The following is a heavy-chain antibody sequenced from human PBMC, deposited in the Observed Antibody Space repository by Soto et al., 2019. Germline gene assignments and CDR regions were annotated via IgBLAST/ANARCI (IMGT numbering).Heavy chain of an antibody. CDR3: AKDKVGPDRPYYYYGMDV. D-gene: IGHD1-26*01. CDR2: ISGSGFKK. J-gene: IGHJ6*02. CDR1: GFIFENFG. Sequence: PGGSLRLSCAASGFIFENFGMSWVRQAPGKGLEWISSISGSGFKKYYADSVKGRFTISRDNSKNTLYLQMNSLRAEDTAVYYCAKDKVGPDRPYYYYGMDVWGQGTAVTVSS. V-gene: IGHV3-23*01.